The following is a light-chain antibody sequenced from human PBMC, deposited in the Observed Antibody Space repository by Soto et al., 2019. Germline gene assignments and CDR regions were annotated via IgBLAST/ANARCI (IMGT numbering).Light chain of an antibody. V-gene: IGLV2-14*03. CDR1: SSDVGAYKY. CDR2: DVT. CDR3: SSFTTSSTVL. Sequence: QSVLTQPASVSGSPGQSIAISCTGTSSDVGAYKYVSWYQQYPGNAPKLMIYDVTERPSGVSDRFSGSKSGNTASLTISGLQAEDEADDYCSSFTTSSTVLFGGGTKLTVL. J-gene: IGLJ2*01.